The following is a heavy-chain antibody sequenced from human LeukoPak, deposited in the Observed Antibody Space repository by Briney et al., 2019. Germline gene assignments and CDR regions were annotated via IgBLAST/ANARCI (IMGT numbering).Heavy chain of an antibody. Sequence: ASVKVSCRASGYTFTNYDINWVRQATGQGLAGMGWMNTNSGNTGYAQKFQGRVTITRNTSISTAYMELSSLRSDDTAVYFCARAPSWGGLTSGSYYFDYWGQGALVTVSS. J-gene: IGHJ4*02. D-gene: IGHD3-16*01. CDR3: ARAPSWGGLTSGSYYFDY. CDR1: GYTFTNYD. V-gene: IGHV1-8*03. CDR2: MNTNSGNT.